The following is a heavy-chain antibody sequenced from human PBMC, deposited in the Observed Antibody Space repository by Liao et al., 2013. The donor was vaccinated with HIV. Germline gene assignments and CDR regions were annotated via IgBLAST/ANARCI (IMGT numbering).Heavy chain of an antibody. J-gene: IGHJ4*02. CDR3: ARSRYGSGTYYGRDFDY. Sequence: QVQLQESGPGLVKPSETLSLTCTVSGGSISSYYWSWIRQSAGRGLEWIGRIYTSGNTNYNPSLKTRVTISLDASSNQFSLKLSSVTAADTAVYYCARSRYGSGTYYGRDFDYWGQGTLVTVSS. D-gene: IGHD3-10*01. V-gene: IGHV4-4*07. CDR1: GGSISSYY. CDR2: IYTSGNT.